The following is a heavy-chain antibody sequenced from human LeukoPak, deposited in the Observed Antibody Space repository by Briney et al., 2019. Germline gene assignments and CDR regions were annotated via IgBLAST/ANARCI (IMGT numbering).Heavy chain of an antibody. J-gene: IGHJ2*01. CDR1: GYTFTSYG. CDR3: ARLYSSSWYLGSYWYFDL. Sequence: GASVKVSCKASGYTFTSYGISWVRQAPGQGLEWMGWISAYNGNTNYAQKLQGRVTMTTDTSTSTAYMELRSLRSDDTAVYYCARLYSSSWYLGSYWYFDLWGRGTLVTVSS. D-gene: IGHD6-13*01. CDR2: ISAYNGNT. V-gene: IGHV1-18*01.